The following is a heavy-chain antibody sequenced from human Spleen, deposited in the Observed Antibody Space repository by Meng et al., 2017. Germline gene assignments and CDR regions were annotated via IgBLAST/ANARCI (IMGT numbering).Heavy chain of an antibody. Sequence: QVQLQQWGAVLLKPSETLSRTCVVSGGSFSDYYWSGSRQPPGKGLEWIGEINHSGSTNYNPSLESRATISVDTSQNNLSLKLSSVTAADSAVYYCARGPTTMAHDFDYWGQGTLVTVPS. J-gene: IGHJ4*02. CDR3: ARGPTTMAHDFDY. V-gene: IGHV4-34*01. CDR2: INHSGST. D-gene: IGHD4-11*01. CDR1: GGSFSDYY.